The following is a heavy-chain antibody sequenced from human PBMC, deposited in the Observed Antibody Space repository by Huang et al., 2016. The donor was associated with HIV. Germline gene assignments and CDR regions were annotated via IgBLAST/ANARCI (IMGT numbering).Heavy chain of an antibody. CDR3: ARLPGSITMIRGVITDPY. D-gene: IGHD3-10*01. J-gene: IGHJ4*02. CDR1: GGSIRSDTYY. Sequence: QLQLQESGPGLVKPSETLSLTCTVSGGSIRSDTYYWGWIRQPPGKGLEWIGSIYYSGSTYYNPSRKRRVTIPVDTSKIHFSLRMRSVTAADTAVYYCARLPGSITMIRGVITDPYWGQGTLVTVSS. V-gene: IGHV4-39*02. CDR2: IYYSGST.